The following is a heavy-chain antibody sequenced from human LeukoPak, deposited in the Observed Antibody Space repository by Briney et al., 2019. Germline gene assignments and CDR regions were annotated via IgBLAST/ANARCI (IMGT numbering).Heavy chain of an antibody. CDR3: AREKHGSGSYYDTLDY. CDR2: ISSSGSTI. Sequence: GGSLRLSCAASGFTFSDYYMSWIRQAPGKGLEWVSYISSSGSTIYYADSVKGRFTISRDNAKNSLYLQMNSLRAEDTAVYYCAREKHGSGSYYDTLDYWGQETLVTVSS. V-gene: IGHV3-11*04. D-gene: IGHD3-10*01. CDR1: GFTFSDYY. J-gene: IGHJ4*02.